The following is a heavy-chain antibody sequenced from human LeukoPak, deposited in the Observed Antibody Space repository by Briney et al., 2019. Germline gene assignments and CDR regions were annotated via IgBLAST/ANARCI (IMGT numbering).Heavy chain of an antibody. CDR3: ARPSITMVRGFDH. CDR2: IYYSGST. D-gene: IGHD3-10*01. V-gene: IGHV4-39*02. Sequence: SETLSLTCTVSGGSISSSSDYWGRSRQPRGKGLEWIGSIYYSGSTYYNPSLKSRVTISVDTSKNHFSLKLSSVTAADTAVYYCARPSITMVRGFDHWGQGTLVTVSS. J-gene: IGHJ5*02. CDR1: GGSISSSSDY.